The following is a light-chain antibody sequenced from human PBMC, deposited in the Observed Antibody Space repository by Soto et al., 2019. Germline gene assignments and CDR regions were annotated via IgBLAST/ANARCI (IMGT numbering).Light chain of an antibody. CDR1: QSVNRN. CDR2: DAS. Sequence: EIVMTQSPATLSVSPGERATLSCRASQSVNRNLAWYQQKPGQTPRLLIYDASSRATGIPARFSGSGSGTDFTLTISSLQSEDFALYYCQQYNNWPLTFGGGTNVEIK. CDR3: QQYNNWPLT. V-gene: IGKV3-15*01. J-gene: IGKJ4*01.